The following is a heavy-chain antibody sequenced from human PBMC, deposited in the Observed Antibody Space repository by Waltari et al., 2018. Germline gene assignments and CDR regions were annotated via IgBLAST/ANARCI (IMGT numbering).Heavy chain of an antibody. CDR1: GESMSSGDW. J-gene: IGHJ4*02. CDR2: IQRSGRT. V-gene: IGHV4-4*02. CDR3: ARDRGRGIYLDS. D-gene: IGHD2-15*01. Sequence: QMQMQASGPGLVKPSGTLSVTCTVSGESMSSGDWWSWVRQSPEKGLEWIGQIQRSGRTHYNPSFESRVSISIDPSSNQFSLKMTSTTAADTAVYYCARDRGRGIYLDSWGRGTLVTVSA.